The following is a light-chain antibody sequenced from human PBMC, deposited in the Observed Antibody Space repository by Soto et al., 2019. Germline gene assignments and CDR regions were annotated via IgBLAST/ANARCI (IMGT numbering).Light chain of an antibody. J-gene: IGKJ4*01. CDR3: QQLGT. CDR1: QSVSSY. CDR2: DFS. Sequence: EFVLTQSPATLSLSPGERATLSCRASQSVSSYLAWYQQKPGQAPRLLIYDFSNRATGIPARFSGSGSGTDFTLTSSSLEPEDFAVYYCQQLGTFGGGTKVELK. V-gene: IGKV3-11*01.